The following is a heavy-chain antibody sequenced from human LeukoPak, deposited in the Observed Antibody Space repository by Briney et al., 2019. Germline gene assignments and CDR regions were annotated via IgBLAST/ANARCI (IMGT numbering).Heavy chain of an antibody. J-gene: IGHJ4*02. Sequence: GGSLRLSCAASGFTFSYYWMSWVRQAPGKGLEWVANIKQDGTDKYYVDSVRGRFTISRDNAKNSLYLQMNSLGVEDTAGYFWARDGRDGYNKVFDWWGQGPLVAVSS. V-gene: IGHV3-7*01. D-gene: IGHD5-24*01. CDR1: GFTFSYYW. CDR2: IKQDGTDK. CDR3: ARDGRDGYNKVFDW.